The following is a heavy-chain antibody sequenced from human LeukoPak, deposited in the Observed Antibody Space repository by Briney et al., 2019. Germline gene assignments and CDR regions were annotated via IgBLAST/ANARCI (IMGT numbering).Heavy chain of an antibody. J-gene: IGHJ1*01. V-gene: IGHV1-69*13. CDR1: GGTFSNYA. Sequence: GASVKVSCKASGGTFSNYAISWVRQAPGQGLEWMGANIPIFGTANYAQKFQGRVTITADESTSTAYMELSSLRSEDTAVYYCARILSSSWYEYFHHWGQGTLVTVSS. D-gene: IGHD6-19*01. CDR3: ARILSSSWYEYFHH. CDR2: NIPIFGTA.